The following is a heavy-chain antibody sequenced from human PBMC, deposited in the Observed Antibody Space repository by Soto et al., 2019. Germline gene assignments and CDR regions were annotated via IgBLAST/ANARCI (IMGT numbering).Heavy chain of an antibody. V-gene: IGHV1-8*01. CDR2: MNPNSGNT. Sequence: ASVKVSCKASGYTFTSYDINWVRQATGQGLEWMGWMNPNSGNTGYAQKFQGRVTMTRNTSISTAYMELSSLRSEDTAVYYCARGHSHYVHDAFDIWGQGTMVTVSS. D-gene: IGHD3-16*01. CDR1: GYTFTSYD. J-gene: IGHJ3*02. CDR3: ARGHSHYVHDAFDI.